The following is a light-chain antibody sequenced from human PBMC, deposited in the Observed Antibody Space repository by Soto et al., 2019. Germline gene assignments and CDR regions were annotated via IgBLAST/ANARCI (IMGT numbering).Light chain of an antibody. Sequence: QSVLTQPASVSGSPGQSITISCTGTSTDVGNYNYVSWYQQHPGKAPKLLIYEVSNRPSGISNRFSGFKSGNTASLTISGLQAEDEADYYCSSYTTSITLLVFGTGTKGTVL. V-gene: IGLV2-14*01. CDR3: SSYTTSITLLV. CDR2: EVS. CDR1: STDVGNYNY. J-gene: IGLJ1*01.